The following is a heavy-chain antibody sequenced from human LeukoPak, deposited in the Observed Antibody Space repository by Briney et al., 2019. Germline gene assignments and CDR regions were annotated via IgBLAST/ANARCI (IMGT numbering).Heavy chain of an antibody. J-gene: IGHJ4*02. CDR1: GFTFSSYG. V-gene: IGHV3-9*03. Sequence: PGGSLRLSCAASGFTFSSYGMHWVRQAPGKGLEWVSGISWNSGSIGYADSVKGRFTIPRDNAKNSLYLQMNSLRAEDMALYYCAKDATGDSGYFDYWGQGTLVTVSS. CDR2: ISWNSGSI. D-gene: IGHD7-27*01. CDR3: AKDATGDSGYFDY.